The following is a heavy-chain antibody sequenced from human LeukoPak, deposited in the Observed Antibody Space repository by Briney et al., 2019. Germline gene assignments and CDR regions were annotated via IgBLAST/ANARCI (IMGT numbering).Heavy chain of an antibody. CDR2: INPNTGVT. J-gene: IGHJ5*02. D-gene: IGHD3-3*01. V-gene: IGHV1-2*02. CDR1: AYTFTAYY. Sequence: GASVKVSCKTSAYTFTAYYMHWVRLAPGQGLEWMGWINPNTGVTSYPQSLQGRVTMTRDTSISTAYMELTNLRSDDTAVYYCARDTSSWYDHWGQGTLVTVSS. CDR3: ARDTSSWYDH.